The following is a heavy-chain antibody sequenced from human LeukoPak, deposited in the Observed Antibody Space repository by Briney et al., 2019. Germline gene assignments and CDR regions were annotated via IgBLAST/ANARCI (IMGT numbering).Heavy chain of an antibody. V-gene: IGHV3-7*01. J-gene: IGHJ5*02. CDR1: GFTFRNYW. CDR3: GRWGIEAALDS. Sequence: GGSLRLSCAASGFTFRNYWMSWVRQAPGKGLEWVANIRPDGSDKYYVDSVKGRFTISRDNAQNSLCLQMNSLRGEDSGVYYCGRWGIEAALDSWGQGTLVTVSS. CDR2: IRPDGSDK. D-gene: IGHD2-15*01.